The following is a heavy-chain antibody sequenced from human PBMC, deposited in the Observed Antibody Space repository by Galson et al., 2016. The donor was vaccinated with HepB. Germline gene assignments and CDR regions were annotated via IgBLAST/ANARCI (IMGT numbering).Heavy chain of an antibody. Sequence: SVKVSCKASGYTFTSYDIHWVRQATGQGLEWMGWMNPNSGNTGYAQKFQGRVTMTRDTSISTAYMELSRLRSEDTAMYYCARVEYSSLSGANRFDYWGQGTLVTVSS. CDR2: MNPNSGNT. V-gene: IGHV1-8*01. J-gene: IGHJ4*02. CDR1: GYTFTSYD. D-gene: IGHD6-6*01. CDR3: ARVEYSSLSGANRFDY.